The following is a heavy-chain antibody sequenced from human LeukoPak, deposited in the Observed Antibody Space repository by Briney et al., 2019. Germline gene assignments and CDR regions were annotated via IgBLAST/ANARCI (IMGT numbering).Heavy chain of an antibody. CDR2: IYYTGST. V-gene: IGHV4-59*12. CDR3: ARGLTMVRGVIKRGFDY. D-gene: IGHD3-10*01. J-gene: IGHJ4*02. Sequence: SETLSLTCSVSGGSISNYYWSWIRQPPGKGLEWIGYIYYTGSTNYNPSLKSRVNISLDTSRKQFSLKLSSVTAADTAVYYCARGLTMVRGVIKRGFDYWGQGTLVTVSS. CDR1: GGSISNYY.